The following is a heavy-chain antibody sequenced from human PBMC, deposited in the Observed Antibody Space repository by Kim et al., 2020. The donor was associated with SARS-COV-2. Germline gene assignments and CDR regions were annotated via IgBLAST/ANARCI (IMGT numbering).Heavy chain of an antibody. CDR2: INHSGST. V-gene: IGHV4-34*01. CDR1: GGSFSGYY. D-gene: IGHD4-17*01. Sequence: SETLSLTCAVYGGSFSGYYWSWIRQPPGKGLEWIGEINHSGSTNYNPSLKSRVTISVDTSKNQFSLKLSSVTAADTAVYYCATRQLRWKGLGAFDIWGQGTMVTVSS. CDR3: ATRQLRWKGLGAFDI. J-gene: IGHJ3*02.